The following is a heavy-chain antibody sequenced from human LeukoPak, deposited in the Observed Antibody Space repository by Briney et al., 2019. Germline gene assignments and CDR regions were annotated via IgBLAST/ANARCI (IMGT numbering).Heavy chain of an antibody. CDR1: GFTFSRYA. D-gene: IGHD3-22*01. V-gene: IGHV3-23*01. J-gene: IGHJ3*02. CDR2: FSGSGGST. Sequence: GGSLRLSCVASGFTFSRYAMSWVRQAPGKGLEWVSAFSGSGGSTYYAGSVKGRFTISRDNSKNTLYLQMNSLRAEDTAVYYCARAPYYYDSSGLRAPPPAAFDIWGQGTMVTVSS. CDR3: ARAPYYYDSSGLRAPPPAAFDI.